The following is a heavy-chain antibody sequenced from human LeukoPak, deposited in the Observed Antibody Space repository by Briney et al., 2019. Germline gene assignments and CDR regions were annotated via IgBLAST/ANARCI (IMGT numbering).Heavy chain of an antibody. D-gene: IGHD2-2*01. CDR1: GFTFSSYA. CDR2: ISGSGGDT. J-gene: IGHJ4*02. CDR3: AKVGGSTCSSTSCFLGRMGFDY. V-gene: IGHV3-23*01. Sequence: GASLRLSCAASGFTFSSYAMSWVRQAPGTGLKWVSSISGSGGDTYYADSVKGRFTISRDNSKDALYLQMNSLRADDTAVYYCAKVGGSTCSSTSCFLGRMGFDYWGQGTLVTVSS.